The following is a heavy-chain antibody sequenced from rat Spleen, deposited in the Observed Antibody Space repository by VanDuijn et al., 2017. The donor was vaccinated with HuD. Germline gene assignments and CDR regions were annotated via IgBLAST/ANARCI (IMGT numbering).Heavy chain of an antibody. CDR2: IWGDGST. D-gene: IGHD1-11*01. CDR1: GFSLISNT. J-gene: IGHJ3*01. V-gene: IGHV2-15*01. CDR3: ARSYGGYTSNWFPY. Sequence: QVQLKESGPGLVQPSQTLSLTCAVSGFSLISNTISWVRQPPGKGLEWMGGIWGDGSTNYNSALKSRLRISRDTTKSQVFLKMNSLQTDDTVIYFCARSYGGYTSNWFPYWGQGTLVTVSS.